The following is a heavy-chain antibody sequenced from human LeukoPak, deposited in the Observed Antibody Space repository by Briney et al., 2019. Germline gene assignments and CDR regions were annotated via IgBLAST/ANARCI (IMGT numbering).Heavy chain of an antibody. CDR2: IIPIFGTA. D-gene: IGHD6-19*01. V-gene: IGHV1-69*13. Sequence: GASVKVSCKASGYTFTSYAISWVRQAPGQGLEWMGGIIPIFGTANYAQKFQGRVTITADESTSTAYMELSSLRSEDTAVYYCASSLDSSGWFAPYYYYYGMDVWGKGTTVTVSS. CDR3: ASSLDSSGWFAPYYYYYGMDV. CDR1: GYTFTSYA. J-gene: IGHJ6*04.